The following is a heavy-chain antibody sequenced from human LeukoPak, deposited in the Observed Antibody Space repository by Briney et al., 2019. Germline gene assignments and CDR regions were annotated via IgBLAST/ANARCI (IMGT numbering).Heavy chain of an antibody. D-gene: IGHD2-2*01. CDR3: ARGLRVVVPAAMDYYMDV. Sequence: SVKVSCKASGGTFSSYAISWVRQAPGQGLEWMGGIIPIFGTANYAQKFQGRVTITRNTSISTAYMELSSLRSEDTAVYYCARGLRVVVPAAMDYYMDVWGKGTTVTVSS. V-gene: IGHV1-69*05. J-gene: IGHJ6*03. CDR1: GGTFSSYA. CDR2: IIPIFGTA.